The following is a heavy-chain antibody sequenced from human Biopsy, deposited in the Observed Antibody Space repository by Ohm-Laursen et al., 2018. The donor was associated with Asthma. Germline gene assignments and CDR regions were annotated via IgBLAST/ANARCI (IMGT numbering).Heavy chain of an antibody. CDR3: AGGPEYVRSSGALDY. J-gene: IGHJ4*02. Sequence: GATVNVSCNASGGTFTSYAIRCVRQAPGQGLEWMVRIIPIFGPTNYAQKFQGRVTIHADDSTSTAYMELSSLSSEDTALYYFAGGPEYVRSSGALDYWGQGTLVTVSS. CDR2: IIPIFGPT. D-gene: IGHD2-2*01. V-gene: IGHV1-69*13. CDR1: GGTFTSYA.